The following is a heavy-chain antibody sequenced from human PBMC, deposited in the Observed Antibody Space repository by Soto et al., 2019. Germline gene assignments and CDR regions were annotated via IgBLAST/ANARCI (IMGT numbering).Heavy chain of an antibody. CDR1: VFTFSYYG. CDR3: ARNSVPTAEDNWFES. Sequence: VGSLRLSCASSVFTFSYYGMHCVRHTPGKGLEWVAVIWYDGSNKYYVDSVKGRFTVSRDNSKNTLYLEMSSLRADDTGFYYCARNSVPTAEDNWFESWGQGTQVSVSS. J-gene: IGHJ5*01. V-gene: IGHV3-33*01. CDR2: IWYDGSNK. D-gene: IGHD4-17*01.